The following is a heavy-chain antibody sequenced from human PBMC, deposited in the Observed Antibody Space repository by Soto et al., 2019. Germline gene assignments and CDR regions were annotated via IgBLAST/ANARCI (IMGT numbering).Heavy chain of an antibody. J-gene: IGHJ4*02. Sequence: GASVKVSCKASGYTFTSYYMHWVRQAPGQGLEWMGIINPSGGSTSYAQKFQGRVTMTRDTSTSTVYMELSSLRSEDTAVYYCARNSGWYDGVGAIFDYWGQGTLVTVSS. CDR3: ARNSGWYDGVGAIFDY. CDR2: INPSGGST. CDR1: GYTFTSYY. V-gene: IGHV1-46*01. D-gene: IGHD6-19*01.